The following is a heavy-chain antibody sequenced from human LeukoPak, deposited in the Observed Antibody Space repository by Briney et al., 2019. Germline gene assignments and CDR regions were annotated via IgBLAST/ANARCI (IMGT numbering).Heavy chain of an antibody. CDR3: ARDSGVAGTPPYYDGMDV. D-gene: IGHD6-19*01. V-gene: IGHV4-59*01. Sequence: SETLSLTCTVSGGSISSYYWSWIRQPPGKGLEWIGYIYTSGSTNYTPSLKSRVTISVDTSKNQSSLKLSSVTAADTAVYSGARDSGVAGTPPYYDGMDVWGQGTTVTVSS. CDR2: IYTSGST. CDR1: GGSISSYY. J-gene: IGHJ6*02.